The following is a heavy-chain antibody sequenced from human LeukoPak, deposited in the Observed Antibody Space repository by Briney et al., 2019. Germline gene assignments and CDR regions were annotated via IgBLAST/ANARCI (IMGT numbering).Heavy chain of an antibody. CDR2: ISGSSTYI. J-gene: IGHJ6*02. CDR3: ASLYDPPYGMDV. CDR1: GFTFGSYT. D-gene: IGHD3-16*01. Sequence: PGGSLRLSCAASGFTFGSYTMKWVRQAPGKGLEWVSSISGSSTYIYYVDSVQGRFTISRDNAKNSLYLQMNSLRAEDTAVYYCASLYDPPYGMDVWGQGTTVTVSS. V-gene: IGHV3-21*01.